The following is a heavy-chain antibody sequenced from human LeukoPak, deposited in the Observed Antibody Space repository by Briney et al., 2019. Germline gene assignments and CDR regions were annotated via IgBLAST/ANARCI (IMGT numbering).Heavy chain of an antibody. CDR3: ARGGYSYGFGY. D-gene: IGHD5-18*01. Sequence: SVKVSCKASGGTFSNYAFSWVRQAAGQGLEWMGGIKPIFGTANYAQRFHGRVTITADESTSTAYMELSSLRSEDTAVYYCARGGYSYGFGYWGQGTLVTVSS. CDR1: GGTFSNYA. V-gene: IGHV1-69*13. J-gene: IGHJ4*02. CDR2: IKPIFGTA.